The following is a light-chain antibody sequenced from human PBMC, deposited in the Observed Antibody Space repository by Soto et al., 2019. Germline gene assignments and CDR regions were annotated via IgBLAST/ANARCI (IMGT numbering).Light chain of an antibody. V-gene: IGKV3-15*01. J-gene: IGKJ1*01. Sequence: VSLGKRATLSCRASQRISTNLAWYQQTPGQAPRLLIPAASTRPTGAPAWSSLRGRETDLTRTIPSLQSPDSAAYYCQEYNNSPQWTFGQGTKVDIK. CDR3: QEYNNSPQWT. CDR2: AAS. CDR1: QRISTN.